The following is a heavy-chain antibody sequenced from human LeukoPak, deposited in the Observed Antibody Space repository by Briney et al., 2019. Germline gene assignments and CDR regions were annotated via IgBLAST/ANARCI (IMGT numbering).Heavy chain of an antibody. V-gene: IGHV3-33*03. J-gene: IGHJ4*02. Sequence: PGGSLRLSCAGSGATLSSYAMHWVRQAPGKGLEWLAVIWYSRSDKYYAESVKGRFTISRDNSKNTLYLQMNSLTPEDTAVYFCANEEGHWGQGTLVTVSS. CDR1: GATLSSYA. CDR3: ANEEGH. CDR2: IWYSRSDK.